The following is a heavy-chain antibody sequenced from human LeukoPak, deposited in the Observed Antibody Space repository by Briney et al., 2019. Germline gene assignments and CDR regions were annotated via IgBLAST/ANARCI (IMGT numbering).Heavy chain of an antibody. V-gene: IGHV3-21*01. D-gene: IGHD2-15*01. J-gene: IGHJ4*02. CDR3: ALADGRGLSTN. CDR1: GFTFNSYS. CDR2: ISSSSSYI. Sequence: PGGSLRLSCAASGFTFNSYSMNWVRQAPGKGLEWVSSISSSSSYIYYADSVKGRFTISRDNAKNSLYLQMNSLRAEDTAVYYCALADGRGLSTNWGQGTLVTVSS.